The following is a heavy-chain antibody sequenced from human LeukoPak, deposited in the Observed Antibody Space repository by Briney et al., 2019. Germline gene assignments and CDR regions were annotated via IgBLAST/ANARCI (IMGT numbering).Heavy chain of an antibody. D-gene: IGHD1-26*01. Sequence: GESLKISCKGSGYTFSSYWIGWLRQLPGKGLEWMGIIYPEDSDTRYSPSFQGQVTISADKSMSTAYLQWSSLKASDTAMYYCARRRGRYSGDAFDIWGQGTMVTVSS. J-gene: IGHJ3*02. CDR2: IYPEDSDT. CDR1: GYTFSSYW. V-gene: IGHV5-51*01. CDR3: ARRRGRYSGDAFDI.